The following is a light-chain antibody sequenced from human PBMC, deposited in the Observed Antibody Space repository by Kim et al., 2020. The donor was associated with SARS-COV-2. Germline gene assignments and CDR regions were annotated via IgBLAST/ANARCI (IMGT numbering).Light chain of an antibody. J-gene: IGKJ5*01. CDR3: QQSNNFPIT. CDR1: QGIASW. CDR2: AAS. Sequence: DVQMTQSPSSVSASVGDTVTITCRARQGIASWLAWYQQKPGKAPKLLIYAASALQSGVPSRFSGSGSGREFTLTIRSLQPEDVATYFCQQSNNFPITFGQGTRLEIK. V-gene: IGKV1-12*01.